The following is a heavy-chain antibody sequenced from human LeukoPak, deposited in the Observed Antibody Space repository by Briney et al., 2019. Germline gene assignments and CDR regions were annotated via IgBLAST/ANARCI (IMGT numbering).Heavy chain of an antibody. J-gene: IGHJ4*02. V-gene: IGHV3-23*01. D-gene: IGHD4-17*01. CDR3: AKTPVTSRSYGDFYYDY. CDR1: GFTFSIFA. CDR2: ISDSGGST. Sequence: PGGSLRLSCAASGFTFSIFAMSWVRQAPAKGLEWVSAISDSGGSTYFADSVKGRFTISRDNSKNTLYLQMNSLRAEDTAVYYCAKTPVTSRSYGDFYYDYWGQGTLVTVSS.